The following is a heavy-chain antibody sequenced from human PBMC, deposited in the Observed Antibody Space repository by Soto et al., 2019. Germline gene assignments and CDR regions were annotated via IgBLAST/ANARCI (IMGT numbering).Heavy chain of an antibody. CDR1: GYTFTNYY. J-gene: IGHJ6*02. V-gene: IGHV1-46*03. Sequence: ASVKVSCKASGYTFTNYYMHWVRQAPGQGLEWMGIINPSGGSTNYAQKFQGRVTMTRDTSTSTVYMELSSLRSEDTAVYYCARVRMGYGMDVWGQGTTVTVSS. CDR2: INPSGGST. D-gene: IGHD1-26*01. CDR3: ARVRMGYGMDV.